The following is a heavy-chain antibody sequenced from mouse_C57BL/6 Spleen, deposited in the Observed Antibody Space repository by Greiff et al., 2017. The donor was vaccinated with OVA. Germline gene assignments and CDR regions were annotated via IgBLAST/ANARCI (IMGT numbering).Heavy chain of an antibody. J-gene: IGHJ2*01. CDR2: ISDGGSYT. V-gene: IGHV5-4*03. CDR3: ARSRDPHYFDY. Sequence: EVKLEESGGGLVKPGGSLKLSCAASGFTFSSYAMSWVRQTPEKRLEWVATISDGGSYTYYPDNVKGRFTISRDNAKNNLYLQMSHLKSEDTAMYYCARSRDPHYFDYWGQGTTLTVSS. CDR1: GFTFSSYA.